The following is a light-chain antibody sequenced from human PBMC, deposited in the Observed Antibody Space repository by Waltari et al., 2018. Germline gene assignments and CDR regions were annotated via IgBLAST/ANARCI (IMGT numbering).Light chain of an antibody. V-gene: IGKV1-39*01. Sequence: DIQMTQSPSSLSSSVGDRVTITCRASRGIDAYLNWYQQQPGKAPKLLIYDASTLQRGVPTRFSAGGIGTDFSLTISDLQPEDFATYFCQQSYSAPFTFGRGTRLE. J-gene: IGKJ5*01. CDR2: DAS. CDR3: QQSYSAPFT. CDR1: RGIDAY.